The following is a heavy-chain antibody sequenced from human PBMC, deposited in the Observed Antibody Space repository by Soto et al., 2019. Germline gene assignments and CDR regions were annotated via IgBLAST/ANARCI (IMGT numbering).Heavy chain of an antibody. CDR1: GFTVSDYG. CDR2: ISYDGNNR. D-gene: IGHD1-20*01. Sequence: QVQLVESGGGVVQPGRSLRVSCAASGFTVSDYGIYWVRQAPGKGLEWVALISYDGNNREYGDSVKGRFTISRDNSKNTLYLQMNSLRVEDTAVYYCTFGDNSFDYWGQGTLVTVSS. V-gene: IGHV3-30*03. J-gene: IGHJ4*02. CDR3: TFGDNSFDY.